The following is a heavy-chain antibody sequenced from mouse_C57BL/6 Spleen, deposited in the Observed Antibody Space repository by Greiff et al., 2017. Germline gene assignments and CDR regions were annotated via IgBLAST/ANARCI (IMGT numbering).Heavy chain of an antibody. J-gene: IGHJ1*03. Sequence: EVKLEESGGGLVKPGGSLKLSCAASGFTFSSYAMSWVRQTPEKRLEWVATISDGGSYTYYPDNVKGRFTISKDNDKNNLYLQMSHLKSEDKAMYYCARGYYGSSYGGNWYFDVWGTGTTVTVSS. D-gene: IGHD1-1*01. V-gene: IGHV5-4*03. CDR3: ARGYYGSSYGGNWYFDV. CDR2: ISDGGSYT. CDR1: GFTFSSYA.